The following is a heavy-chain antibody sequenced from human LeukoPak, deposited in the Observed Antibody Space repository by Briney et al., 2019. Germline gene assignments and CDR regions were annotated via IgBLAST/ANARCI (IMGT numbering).Heavy chain of an antibody. D-gene: IGHD2-2*01. CDR2: ISSSSSTI. CDR1: GFTFSSYS. Sequence: GGSLRLSCAASGFTFSSYSMNWVRQAPGKGLEWVSYISSSSSTIYYADSVKGRFTISRDNAKNSLYLQMNSLRAEDTAVYYCASVLGYCSSTSCFADAFDIWGQGTMVTVSS. J-gene: IGHJ3*02. CDR3: ASVLGYCSSTSCFADAFDI. V-gene: IGHV3-48*04.